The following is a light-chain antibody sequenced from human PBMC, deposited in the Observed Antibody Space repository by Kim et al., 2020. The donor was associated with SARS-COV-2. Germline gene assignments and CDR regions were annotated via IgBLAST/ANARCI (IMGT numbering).Light chain of an antibody. V-gene: IGKV1-5*03. J-gene: IGKJ4*01. CDR2: QAS. CDR1: QSISNW. Sequence: DIQITQSPSTLSASVGDRVTITCRASQSISNWLAWYQQKPGKAPKLLIFQASTLANGVPSRFSGSGSGTEFTLTISSLQPDDFATYYCQHYDTFSPIFGGGTKLEI. CDR3: QHYDTFSPI.